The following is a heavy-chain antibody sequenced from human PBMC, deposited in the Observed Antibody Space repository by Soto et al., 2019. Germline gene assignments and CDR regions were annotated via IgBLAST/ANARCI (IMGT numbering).Heavy chain of an antibody. CDR1: GYTFTGYY. CDR3: ARVNPEPHYYYYGMDV. J-gene: IGHJ6*02. CDR2: INPNSGGT. D-gene: IGHD1-1*01. V-gene: IGHV1-2*04. Sequence: ASVKVSCKASGYTFTGYYMHWVRQAPGQGLEWMGWINPNSGGTNYAQKFQGWVTMTRDTSISTAYMELSRLRSDDTAVYYCARVNPEPHYYYYGMDVWGQGTTVTVSS.